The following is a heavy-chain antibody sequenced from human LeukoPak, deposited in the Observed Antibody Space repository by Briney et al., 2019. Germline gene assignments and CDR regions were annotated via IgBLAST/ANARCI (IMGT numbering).Heavy chain of an antibody. Sequence: GGSLRLSCEVTGFPVRSRYMTWLRQPPGKGLECVAVIYSGGNTYHIDPVKGRFTISRDISKSTMYLEMNNLRVEDTAIYYCASLEGGPSDGRWGQGTLVTVSS. CDR3: ASLEGGPSDGR. CDR1: GFPVRSRY. CDR2: IYSGGNT. D-gene: IGHD3-3*01. J-gene: IGHJ4*02. V-gene: IGHV3-53*01.